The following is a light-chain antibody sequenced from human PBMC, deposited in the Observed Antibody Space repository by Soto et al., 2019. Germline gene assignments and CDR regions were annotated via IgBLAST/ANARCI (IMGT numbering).Light chain of an antibody. CDR2: DVT. V-gene: IGLV2-14*03. CDR3: SSYTSTTALYT. CDR1: SSDIGGYKY. Sequence: QSVLTQPASVSGSPGQSITISCTGTSSDIGGYKYVSWYQQHPGKAPKVIIYDVTYRPSGVSDRFSGSKSGNTASLTISGLQAEDEADYYCSSYTSTTALYTFGTGTKLTVL. J-gene: IGLJ1*01.